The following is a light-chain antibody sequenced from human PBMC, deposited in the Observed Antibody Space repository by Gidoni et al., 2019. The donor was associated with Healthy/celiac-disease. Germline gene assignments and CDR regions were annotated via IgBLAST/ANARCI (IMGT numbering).Light chain of an antibody. J-gene: IGKJ3*01. CDR3: QQYDNLPPNT. V-gene: IGKV1-33*01. CDR1: QDISNY. Sequence: DIQMTQSPSSLSASVGDRVTITCQASQDISNYLNWYQQKPGKAPKLLIYDASNLETGVPSRFSGSGSGTDFTFTISSLQPEDIATYYCQQYDNLPPNTFXPXTKVDIK. CDR2: DAS.